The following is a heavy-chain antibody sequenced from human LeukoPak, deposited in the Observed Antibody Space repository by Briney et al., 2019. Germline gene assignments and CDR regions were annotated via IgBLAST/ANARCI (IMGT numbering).Heavy chain of an antibody. J-gene: IGHJ4*02. D-gene: IGHD6-13*01. CDR3: ARQSVLGGAAIAPRY. CDR2: IYPGDSDT. Sequence: GESLKISCKGSGYSFTSYWIGWVRLLPGKGLEWMGIIYPGDSDTRYSPSFQGQVTISADKSISTAYLQWSSLKASDTAMYYCARQSVLGGAAIAPRYWGQGTLVTVSS. V-gene: IGHV5-51*01. CDR1: GYSFTSYW.